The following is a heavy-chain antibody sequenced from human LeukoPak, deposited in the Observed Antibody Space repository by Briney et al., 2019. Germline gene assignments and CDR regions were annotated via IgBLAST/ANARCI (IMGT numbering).Heavy chain of an antibody. CDR3: ARGTLRYLSGYYGDY. CDR1: GGSFSGYY. Sequence: SETLSLTCAVYGGSFSGYYWSWIRQPPGKGLEWIGAINHIGSTNYNPSLKSRVTISVDTSKNQFSLKLSSVTAADTAVYYCARGTLRYLSGYYGDYWGQGTLVTVSS. V-gene: IGHV4-34*01. D-gene: IGHD3-22*01. CDR2: INHIGST. J-gene: IGHJ4*02.